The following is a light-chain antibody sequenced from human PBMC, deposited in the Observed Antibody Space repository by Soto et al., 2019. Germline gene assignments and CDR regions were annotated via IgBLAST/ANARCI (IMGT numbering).Light chain of an antibody. CDR2: AAS. CDR1: QSISIY. J-gene: IGKJ1*01. V-gene: IGKV1-39*01. CDR3: QQSSTTPST. Sequence: DIQMTQSPSSLSASVGDRVTITCRASQSISIYLSWYQQKPGKAPNLLIYAASSLQSGVPSRFSGSGSGTDFTITISSLQPEDFATYYCQQSSTTPSTFGQGNKLEI.